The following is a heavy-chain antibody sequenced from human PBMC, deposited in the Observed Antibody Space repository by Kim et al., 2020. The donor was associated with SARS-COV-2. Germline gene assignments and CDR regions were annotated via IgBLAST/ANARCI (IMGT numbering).Heavy chain of an antibody. CDR1: GFTFRNYG. Sequence: GGSLRLSCAASGFTFRNYGMHWVRQAPGKGLEWVAVIWYDGDYKYYADSVKGRFTISRDNSKNTLYLQMNSLRAEDTAVYYCARDGPDEDIVANFDYWGQGTLVSVSS. J-gene: IGHJ4*02. V-gene: IGHV3-33*01. CDR2: IWYDGDYK. CDR3: ARDGPDEDIVANFDY. D-gene: IGHD5-12*01.